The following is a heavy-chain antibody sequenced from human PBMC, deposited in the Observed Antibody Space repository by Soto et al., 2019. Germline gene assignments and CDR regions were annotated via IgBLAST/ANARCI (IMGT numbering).Heavy chain of an antibody. J-gene: IGHJ1*01. CDR3: AKDSSSWYEYFQH. D-gene: IGHD6-13*01. Sequence: EVQLVESGGGLVQPGRSLRLSCAASGFTFDDYAMHWVRQAPGKGLEWVSGISWNNGSIGYADSVKGRFTISRDNAKNSLYLQMNSLRAEDTALYYCAKDSSSWYEYFQHWGQGTLVTVSS. CDR2: ISWNNGSI. CDR1: GFTFDDYA. V-gene: IGHV3-9*01.